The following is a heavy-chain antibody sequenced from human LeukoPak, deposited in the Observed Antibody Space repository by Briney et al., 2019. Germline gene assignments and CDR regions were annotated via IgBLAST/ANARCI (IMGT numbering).Heavy chain of an antibody. CDR2: ISGSGGST. J-gene: IGHJ4*02. CDR3: AKDGQNYDVSTGYYSYHAFDN. V-gene: IGHV3-23*01. CDR1: GFTFNTYT. Sequence: GGSLRLSCAASGFTFNTYTMNWVRQAPGKGLEWVSTISGSGGSTQYADSAKGRFAISRDNSKNTVFLQMNSLRAEDTAVYHCAKDGQNYDVSTGYYSYHAFDNWGQGTVVTVSS. D-gene: IGHD3-9*01.